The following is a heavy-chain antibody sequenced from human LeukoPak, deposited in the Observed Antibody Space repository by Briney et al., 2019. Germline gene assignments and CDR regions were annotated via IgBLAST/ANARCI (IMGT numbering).Heavy chain of an antibody. J-gene: IGHJ3*02. CDR3: ARDRYYDSGGYYYDPDAFDI. D-gene: IGHD3-22*01. CDR2: IYHSGST. V-gene: IGHV4-38-2*02. CDR1: GYSISSGYY. Sequence: PSETLSLTCTVSGYSISSGYYWGWIRQPPGKGLEWIGSIYHSGSTYYNPSLKSRVTISVDTSKNQFSLKLSSVTAADTAVYYCARDRYYDSGGYYYDPDAFDIWGQGTMVTVSS.